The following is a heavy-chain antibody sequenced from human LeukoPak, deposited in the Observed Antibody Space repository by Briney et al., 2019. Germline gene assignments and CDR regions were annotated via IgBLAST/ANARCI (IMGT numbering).Heavy chain of an antibody. CDR3: ARGVRGYSYGQGVDI. D-gene: IGHD5-18*01. CDR2: INHSGST. J-gene: IGHJ3*02. Sequence: PSETLSLTCAVYGGSFSGYYWSWIRQPPGKRLEWIGEINHSGSTNYNPSLKSRVTISVDTSKNQFSLKLSSVTAADTAVYYCARGVRGYSYGQGVDIWGQGTMVTVSS. CDR1: GGSFSGYY. V-gene: IGHV4-34*01.